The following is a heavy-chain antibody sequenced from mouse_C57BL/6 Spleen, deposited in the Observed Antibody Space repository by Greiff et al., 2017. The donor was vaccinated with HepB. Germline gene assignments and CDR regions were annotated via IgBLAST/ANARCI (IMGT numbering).Heavy chain of an antibody. Sequence: EVKLVESGGGLVQPKGSLKLSCAASGFSFNTYAMNWVRQAPGKGLEWVARIRSKSNNYATYYADSVKDRFTISRDDSESMLYLQMNNLKTEDTAMYYCVRHGWLLPYVDVWGTGTTVTVSS. D-gene: IGHD2-3*01. CDR1: GFSFNTYA. J-gene: IGHJ1*03. CDR2: IRSKSNNYAT. CDR3: VRHGWLLPYVDV. V-gene: IGHV10-1*01.